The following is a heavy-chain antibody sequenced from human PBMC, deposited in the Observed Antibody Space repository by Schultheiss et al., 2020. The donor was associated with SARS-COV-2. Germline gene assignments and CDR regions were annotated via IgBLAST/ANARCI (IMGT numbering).Heavy chain of an antibody. J-gene: IGHJ3*02. V-gene: IGHV1-46*03. Sequence: ASVKVSCKASGYTFTSYYMHWVRQAPGQGLEWMGIINPSGGSTSYAQKFQGRVTMTRDTSTSTVYMELSSLRSEDTAVYYCASTVTAGVAFDIWGQGTMVTVSS. CDR2: INPSGGST. CDR3: ASTVTAGVAFDI. D-gene: IGHD2-21*02. CDR1: GYTFTSYY.